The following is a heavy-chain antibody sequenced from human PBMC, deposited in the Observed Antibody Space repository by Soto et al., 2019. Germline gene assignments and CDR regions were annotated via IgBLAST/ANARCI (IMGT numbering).Heavy chain of an antibody. D-gene: IGHD4-17*01. Sequence: QVQLVESGGGVVQPGRSLRLSCAASGFSFSSYGMQWVRQTPGKGLECVAVIWYDGSNKYYADSVKGRFTISRDNSKNTLYLQMNSLRAEDTAVYYCARDPATVTTGYFYYWGQGTLVTVSS. CDR2: IWYDGSNK. CDR1: GFSFSSYG. J-gene: IGHJ4*02. CDR3: ARDPATVTTGYFYY. V-gene: IGHV3-33*01.